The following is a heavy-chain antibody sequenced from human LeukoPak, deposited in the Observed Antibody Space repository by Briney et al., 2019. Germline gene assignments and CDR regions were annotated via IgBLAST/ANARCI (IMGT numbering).Heavy chain of an antibody. V-gene: IGHV3-30*01. CDR2: ISYDGSNK. D-gene: IGHD3-16*01. CDR3: ARDFGGPFDY. CDR1: GFTFSSYA. J-gene: IGHJ4*02. Sequence: GSLRLSCAASGFTFSSYAMHWVRQAPGTGLEWVAVISYDGSNKYYADSVKGRFTISRDNSKNTLYLQMNSLRAEDTAVYYCARDFGGPFDYWGQGTLVTVSS.